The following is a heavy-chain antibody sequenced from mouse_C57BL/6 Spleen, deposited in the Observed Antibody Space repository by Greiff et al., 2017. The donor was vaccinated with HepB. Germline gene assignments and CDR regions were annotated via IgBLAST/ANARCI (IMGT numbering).Heavy chain of an antibody. CDR2: IDPENGDT. Sequence: VQLQQSGAELVRPGASVKLSCTASGFNIKDDYMHWVKQRPEQGLEWIGWIDPENGDTEYASKFQGKATITADTSSNTAYLQLSSLTSEDTAVYYCTTYYGSSPAYWGQGTLVTVSA. V-gene: IGHV14-4*01. D-gene: IGHD1-1*01. CDR3: TTYYGSSPAY. J-gene: IGHJ3*01. CDR1: GFNIKDDY.